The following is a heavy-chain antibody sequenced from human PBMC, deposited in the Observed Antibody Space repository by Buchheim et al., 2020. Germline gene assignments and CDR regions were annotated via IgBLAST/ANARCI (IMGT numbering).Heavy chain of an antibody. J-gene: IGHJ6*02. CDR2: IIGSGSRT. CDR3: AKGGYCSSSDCYRAYYYYNMDA. D-gene: IGHD2-2*01. V-gene: IGHV3-23*01. CDR1: GFTFNNYA. Sequence: EVQLLESGGGLVQPGGSLRLSCAASGFTFNNYAMNWVRQVPGKGLEWVSGIIGSGSRTYYADSVKGRLTISRDNSNGTLYLQMNSLRAEDTAVYYCAKGGYCSSSDCYRAYYYYNMDAWGQGTT.